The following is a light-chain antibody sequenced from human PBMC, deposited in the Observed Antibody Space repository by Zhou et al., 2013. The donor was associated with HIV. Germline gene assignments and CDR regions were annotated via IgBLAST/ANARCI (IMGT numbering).Light chain of an antibody. Sequence: DIQMTQSPSSLSASVGDRVTITCRASQGIGYSLAWYQQKPGKVPKLLIYTASILQSGVPSRFSGSGSGTEFTLTISSLQPEDFATYYCLQHNSYPRTFGQGTKVEIK. CDR2: TAS. CDR3: LQHNSYPRT. J-gene: IGKJ1*01. CDR1: QGIGYS. V-gene: IGKV1-27*01.